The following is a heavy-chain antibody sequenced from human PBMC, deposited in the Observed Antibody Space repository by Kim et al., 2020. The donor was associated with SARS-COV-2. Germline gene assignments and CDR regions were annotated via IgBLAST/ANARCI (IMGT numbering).Heavy chain of an antibody. V-gene: IGHV4-39*01. CDR2: IYYNGST. CDR3: ARHDRQWLEVSPHHFDY. Sequence: SETLSLTCTVSGGSISSSSYYWGWIRQPPGKGLEWIGSIYYNGSTYYNPSLKSRVTISVDTSKNQFSLKLSSVTAADTAVYYCARHDRQWLEVSPHHFDYWGQGTLVTVSS. D-gene: IGHD2-8*01. CDR1: GGSISSSSYY. J-gene: IGHJ4*02.